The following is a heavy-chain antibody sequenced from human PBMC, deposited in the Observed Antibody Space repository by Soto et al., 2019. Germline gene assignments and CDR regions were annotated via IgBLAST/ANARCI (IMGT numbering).Heavy chain of an antibody. V-gene: IGHV1-69*02. CDR1: GDIFSRST. CDR2: IIPMLGMS. Sequence: QVQLVQSGTEVTKPGSSVTVSCTASGDIFSRSTLSWVRQAPGQRLEWMGRIIPMLGMSNSALKFQGRLTISAETSTNKLYMHLNSLRSDDTAVYYCATSYGSGSAHFDSWGQGTLVTVSS. CDR3: ATSYGSGSAHFDS. J-gene: IGHJ4*02. D-gene: IGHD3-10*01.